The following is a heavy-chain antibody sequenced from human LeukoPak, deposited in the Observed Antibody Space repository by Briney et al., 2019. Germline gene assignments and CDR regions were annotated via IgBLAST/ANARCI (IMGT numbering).Heavy chain of an antibody. CDR1: GFTFRYYG. V-gene: IGHV3-33*01. D-gene: IGHD6-19*01. J-gene: IGHJ4*02. CDR3: ARTRYNSGGGDY. CDR2: IWYDGTNK. Sequence: GGPLRLSCAVSGFTFRYYGMHCLRQAPGKGLEGVAVIWYDGTNKYYADSVEGLFTIYRDNYKNTLYLKMNSLRAEDTDVYYCARTRYNSGGGDYWGQGTPVTVSP.